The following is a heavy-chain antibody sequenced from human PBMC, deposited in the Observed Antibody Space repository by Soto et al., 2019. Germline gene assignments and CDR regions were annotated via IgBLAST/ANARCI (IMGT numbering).Heavy chain of an antibody. CDR3: ARDLGSGYGPGDY. Sequence: SVKVSCKTSGDIFSGYSISWVRQAPGQGLEWMGGIIPIFGTTNYAQRFHGRVTITTDKSTSTVYMELYSLKSEDTAVYYCARDLGSGYGPGDYWGQGTLVTVSS. D-gene: IGHD5-12*01. CDR2: IIPIFGTT. CDR1: GDIFSGYS. J-gene: IGHJ4*02. V-gene: IGHV1-69*05.